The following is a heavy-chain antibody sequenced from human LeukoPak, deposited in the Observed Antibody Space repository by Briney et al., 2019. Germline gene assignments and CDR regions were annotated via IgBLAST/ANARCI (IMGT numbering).Heavy chain of an antibody. CDR3: ARSYTVTTSRVDY. CDR2: IYPHGSDT. CDR1: GYSFTSYW. D-gene: IGHD4-17*01. V-gene: IGHV5-51*01. Sequence: GESLKISCKGSGYSFTSYWIAWVRQVPGQGLEWMGIIYPHGSDTRYSPSFQGQVTISADKSISTTYLQWSSLKASDTAMYYCARSYTVTTSRVDYWGQGTLVTVSS. J-gene: IGHJ4*02.